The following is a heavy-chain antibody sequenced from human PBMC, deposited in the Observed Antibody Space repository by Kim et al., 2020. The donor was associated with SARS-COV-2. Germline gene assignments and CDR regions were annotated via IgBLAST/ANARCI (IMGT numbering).Heavy chain of an antibody. V-gene: IGHV3-23*01. CDR3: AKSPGSGKENAFDI. J-gene: IGHJ3*02. CDR1: GFTFSNYA. CDR2: IRGNGDST. Sequence: GGSLRLSCAASGFTFSNYAMGWVRQAPGKGLEWVSSIRGNGDSTYYADSVKGRFTISRDNSKNTLYLQMNYLRADDMAVYYCAKSPGSGKENAFDIWGQGTLVTVSS. D-gene: IGHD6-25*01.